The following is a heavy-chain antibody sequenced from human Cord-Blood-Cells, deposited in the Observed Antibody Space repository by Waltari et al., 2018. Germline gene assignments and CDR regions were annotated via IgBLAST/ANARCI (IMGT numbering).Heavy chain of an antibody. CDR3: ARARDYDSSGFDY. CDR2: INPNSGGT. V-gene: IGHV1-2*04. J-gene: IGHJ4*02. D-gene: IGHD3-22*01. CDR1: GYTFTGYY. Sequence: QAQLVQSGAEVKKPGASVKVSCKASGYTFTGYYMHWVRQAPGQGLEWMGWINPNSGGTNYAQKFQGWVTMTRDTSISTAYRELSRLRSDDTAVYYCARARDYDSSGFDYWGEATLVTVSS.